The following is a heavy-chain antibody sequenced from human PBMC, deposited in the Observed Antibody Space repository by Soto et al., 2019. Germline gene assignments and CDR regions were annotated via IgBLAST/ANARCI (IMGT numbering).Heavy chain of an antibody. CDR1: GGSISSSSYY. V-gene: IGHV4-39*01. Sequence: SETLSLTCTVSGGSISSSSYYLGWIRPPPGKGLEWIGSIYYSGSTYYNPSLKSRVTISVDTSKNQFSLKLSSVTAADTAVYYCARAYYSSSWYMYYGMDVWGQGTTVTVSS. J-gene: IGHJ6*02. D-gene: IGHD6-13*01. CDR3: ARAYYSSSWYMYYGMDV. CDR2: IYYSGST.